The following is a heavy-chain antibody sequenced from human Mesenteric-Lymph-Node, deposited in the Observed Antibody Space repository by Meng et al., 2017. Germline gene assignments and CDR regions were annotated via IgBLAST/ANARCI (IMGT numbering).Heavy chain of an antibody. CDR3: ARGVGSGRGLLLVYFDY. J-gene: IGHJ4*02. CDR1: GGSISNYY. V-gene: IGHV4-4*07. D-gene: IGHD3-10*01. Sequence: GSLRLSCTVSGGSISNYYWSWIRQPAGKGLEWIGRCHTRGNTDYNPSLKSRVALSVDTSKNQFSLKLTSVTAADTAVYYCARGVGSGRGLLLVYFDYWGQGTLVTVSS. CDR2: CHTRGNT.